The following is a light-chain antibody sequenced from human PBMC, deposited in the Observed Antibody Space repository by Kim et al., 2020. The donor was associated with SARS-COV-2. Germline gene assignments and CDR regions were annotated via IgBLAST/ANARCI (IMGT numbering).Light chain of an antibody. CDR3: SLWDDTLGGPI. CDR1: GSSIGRNT. Sequence: GQRVTISCSGSGSSIGRNTVNWYQQFQGSAPKLILYSTNQRPSGVPGRFSGSKSDTSASLAISGLQSDDEADYYCSLWDDTLGGPIFGGGTQLTVL. V-gene: IGLV1-44*01. J-gene: IGLJ2*01. CDR2: STN.